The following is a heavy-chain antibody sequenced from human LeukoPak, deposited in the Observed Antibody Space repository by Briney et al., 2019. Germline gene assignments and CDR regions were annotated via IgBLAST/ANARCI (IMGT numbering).Heavy chain of an antibody. CDR2: MNPNSGNT. J-gene: IGHJ6*02. CDR1: GYTFTSYD. D-gene: IGHD5-18*01. V-gene: IGHV1-8*01. CDR3: ARDVRHSYGPYGMDV. Sequence: ASVKVSCKASGYTFTSYDINWVRQATGQGLEWMGWMNPNSGNTGYAQKFQGRVTMTRNTSISTAYMELSSLRSEDTAVYYCARDVRHSYGPYGMDVWGQGTTVTVSS.